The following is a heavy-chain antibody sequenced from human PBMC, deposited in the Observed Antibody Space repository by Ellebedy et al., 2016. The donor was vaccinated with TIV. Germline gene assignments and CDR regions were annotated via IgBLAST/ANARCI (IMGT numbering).Heavy chain of an antibody. Sequence: SVKVSCXASGGTLSSYDFSWVRQAPGQGLEWMGGIIPIFGTAKYAQKFQGRVTITADESTSTAYMELSSLRSEDTAVYYCARSMTTVTRHFDYWGQGTLVTVSS. CDR1: GGTLSSYD. J-gene: IGHJ4*02. CDR3: ARSMTTVTRHFDY. V-gene: IGHV1-69*13. D-gene: IGHD4-11*01. CDR2: IIPIFGTA.